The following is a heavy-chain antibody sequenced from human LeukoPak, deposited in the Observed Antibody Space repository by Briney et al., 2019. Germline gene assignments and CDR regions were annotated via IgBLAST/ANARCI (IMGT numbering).Heavy chain of an antibody. Sequence: SETLSLTCTVSGGSISSSSYYWGWIRQPPGKGLEWIGSIYYSGSTYYNPSLKSRVTISVDTSKNQFSLKLSSVTAADTAVYYCARLKHGGIAAAGLGYYYYMDVWGKGTTVTVSS. V-gene: IGHV4-39*01. CDR1: GGSISSSSYY. CDR3: ARLKHGGIAAAGLGYYYYMDV. D-gene: IGHD6-13*01. CDR2: IYYSGST. J-gene: IGHJ6*03.